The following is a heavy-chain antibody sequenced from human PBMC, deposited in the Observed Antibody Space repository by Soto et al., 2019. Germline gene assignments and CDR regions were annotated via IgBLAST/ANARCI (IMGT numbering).Heavy chain of an antibody. CDR2: ISYDGSNK. J-gene: IGHJ4*02. CDR3: ARDRRGYYDSSGYIIGRY. V-gene: IGHV3-30-3*01. D-gene: IGHD3-22*01. CDR1: GFTFSSYA. Sequence: LRLSCAASGFTFSSYAMRWVRQAPGKGLEWVAVISYDGSNKYYADSVKGRFTISRDNSKNTLYLQMNSLRAEDTAVYYCARDRRGYYDSSGYIIGRYWGQGTLVTVSS.